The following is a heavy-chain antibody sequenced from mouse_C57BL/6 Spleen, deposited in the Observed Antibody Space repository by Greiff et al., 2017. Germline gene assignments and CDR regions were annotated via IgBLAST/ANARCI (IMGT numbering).Heavy chain of an antibody. D-gene: IGHD3-2*02. CDR1: GYTFTSYG. V-gene: IGHV1-81*01. CDR3: ARDSSGY. Sequence: VKVVESGAELARPGASVKLSCKASGYTFTSYGISWVKQRTGQGLEWIGEIYPRSGNTYYNEKFKGKATLTADKSSSTAYMELRSLTSEDSAVYFCARDSSGYWGQGTTLTVSS. CDR2: IYPRSGNT. J-gene: IGHJ2*01.